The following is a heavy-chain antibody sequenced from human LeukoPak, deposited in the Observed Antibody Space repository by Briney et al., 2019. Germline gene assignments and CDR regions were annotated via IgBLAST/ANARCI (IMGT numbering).Heavy chain of an antibody. CDR1: GGSISNYY. J-gene: IGHJ4*02. Sequence: PSETLSLTCSVSGGSISNYYWSWIRQPPGKGLEWIGNVYYSGTTYYNSSLKSRVTMSVDTSKNQFSLKLTSVTAADTAAYYCARGAIVTATLMFDSWGPGTLVTVSS. V-gene: IGHV4-59*01. D-gene: IGHD2-15*01. CDR2: VYYSGTT. CDR3: ARGAIVTATLMFDS.